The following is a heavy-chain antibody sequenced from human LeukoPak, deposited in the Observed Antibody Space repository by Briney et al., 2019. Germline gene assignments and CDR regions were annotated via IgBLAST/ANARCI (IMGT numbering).Heavy chain of an antibody. CDR1: GVTFDHYA. D-gene: IGHD1-26*01. Sequence: GGSLRLSCAASGVTFDHYALSWVRQGPGKGLEWVSGINWNGGSTDYADSVKGRFTISRDNAKNSLYLQMNSLRAEDTALYYCARLGGRDRGSYSGPDCWGQGTLVTVSS. J-gene: IGHJ4*02. V-gene: IGHV3-20*04. CDR2: INWNGGST. CDR3: ARLGGRDRGSYSGPDC.